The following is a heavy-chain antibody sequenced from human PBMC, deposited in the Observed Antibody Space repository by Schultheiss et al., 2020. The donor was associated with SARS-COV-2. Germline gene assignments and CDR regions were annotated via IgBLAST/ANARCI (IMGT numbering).Heavy chain of an antibody. CDR3: ARGDCSGGSCYGLDGAFDI. CDR1: GGTFSSYA. CDR2: IIPIFGTA. Sequence: SVKVSCKASGGTFSSYAISWVRQAPGQGLEWMGGIIPIFGTANYAQKFQGRVTITADESTSTAYMELSSLRSEDTAVYYCARGDCSGGSCYGLDGAFDIWGQGQWSPSPQ. V-gene: IGHV1-69*13. D-gene: IGHD2-15*01. J-gene: IGHJ3*02.